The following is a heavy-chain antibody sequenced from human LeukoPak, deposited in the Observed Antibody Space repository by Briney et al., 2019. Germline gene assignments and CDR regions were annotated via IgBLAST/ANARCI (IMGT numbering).Heavy chain of an antibody. CDR2: IIPIFGTA. Sequence: ASVKVSCKASGGTFSSYAISWVRQAPGQGLEWMGGIIPIFGTANYAQKFQGRVTITADESTSTAYMELSSLRSEDTAVYYCARNAKADCSGGSCSLFDHYHYGMDVWGQGTTVTVSS. V-gene: IGHV1-69*13. CDR3: ARNAKADCSGGSCSLFDHYHYGMDV. J-gene: IGHJ6*02. D-gene: IGHD2-15*01. CDR1: GGTFSSYA.